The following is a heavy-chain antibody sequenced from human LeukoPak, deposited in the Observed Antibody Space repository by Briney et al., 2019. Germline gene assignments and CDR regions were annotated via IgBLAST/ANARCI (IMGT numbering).Heavy chain of an antibody. CDR1: GGTFSSYA. Sequence: GASVKVSCKAPGGTFSSYAISWVRQAPGQGLEWMGRIIPILGIANYAQKFQGRVTITADKSTSTAYMELSSLRSEDTAVYYCASGLCSSTSCYYYYYYGMDVWGQGTTVTVSS. D-gene: IGHD2-2*01. J-gene: IGHJ6*02. CDR2: IIPILGIA. CDR3: ASGLCSSTSCYYYYYYGMDV. V-gene: IGHV1-69*04.